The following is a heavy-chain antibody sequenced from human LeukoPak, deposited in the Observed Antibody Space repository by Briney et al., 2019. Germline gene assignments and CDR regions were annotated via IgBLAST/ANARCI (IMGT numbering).Heavy chain of an antibody. V-gene: IGHV4-59*01. CDR1: GGSISSYC. J-gene: IGHJ4*02. Sequence: SETLSLTCTVSGGSISSYCWSWIRQPPGKGLEWIGYIYYSGSTNYNPSLKSRVTISVDTSKNQFSLKLSSVTAADTAVYYCARDATQSGSFHFDYWGQGTLVTVSS. CDR2: IYYSGST. CDR3: ARDATQSGSFHFDY. D-gene: IGHD1-26*01.